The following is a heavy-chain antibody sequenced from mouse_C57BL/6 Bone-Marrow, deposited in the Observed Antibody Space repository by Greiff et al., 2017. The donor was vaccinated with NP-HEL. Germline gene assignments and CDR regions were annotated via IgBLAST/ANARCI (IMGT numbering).Heavy chain of an antibody. J-gene: IGHJ1*03. CDR2: IRSKSSNYAT. D-gene: IGHD1-1*01. V-gene: IGHV10-3*01. CDR3: VRTTVVVGDWYFDV. CDR1: GFTFNTYA. Sequence: DAGGGLVQPKGSLKLSCAASGFTFNTYAMHWVRQAPGKGLEWVARIRSKSSNYATYYADSVKDRFTISRDDSQSMLYLQMNNLKTEDTAMYYCVRTTVVVGDWYFDVWGTGTTVTVSS.